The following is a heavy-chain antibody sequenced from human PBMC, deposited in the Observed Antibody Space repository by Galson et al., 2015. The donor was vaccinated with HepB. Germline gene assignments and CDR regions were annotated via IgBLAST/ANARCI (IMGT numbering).Heavy chain of an antibody. V-gene: IGHV6-1*01. J-gene: IGHJ6*03. CDR3: ARDRYGDYSAPYYYYYYMDV. D-gene: IGHD4-17*01. CDR2: TYYRSKWYN. CDR1: GDSVSSNSAA. Sequence: ISGDSVSSNSAAWNWIRQSPSRGLEWLGRTYYRSKWYNDYAVSVKSRITIIPDTSKNQFSLQLNSVTPEDTAVYYCARDRYGDYSAPYYYYYYMDVWGKGTTVTVSS.